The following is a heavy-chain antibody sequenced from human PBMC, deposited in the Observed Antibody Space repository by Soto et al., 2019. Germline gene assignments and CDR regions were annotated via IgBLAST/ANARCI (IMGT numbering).Heavy chain of an antibody. V-gene: IGHV4-59*08. CDR2: IYYSGST. CDR3: ARVPYYDSTFDY. Sequence: SETLSLTCTVSGGSISSYYWSWIRQPPGKGLEWIGYIYYSGSTYYNPSLKSRVTISVDTSKNQFSLKLSSVTAADTAVYYCARVPYYDSTFDYWGQGTLVTVSS. J-gene: IGHJ4*02. CDR1: GGSISSYY. D-gene: IGHD3-22*01.